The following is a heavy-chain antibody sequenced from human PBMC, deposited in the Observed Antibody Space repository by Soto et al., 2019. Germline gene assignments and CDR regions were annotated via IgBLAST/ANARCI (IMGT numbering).Heavy chain of an antibody. J-gene: IGHJ4*01. CDR3: AKGVAAAGHPYYLDY. V-gene: IGHV3-23*01. D-gene: IGHD6-13*01. Sequence: GGSLRLSCAASGFTFSSYAMSWVRQAPGKGLEWVSAISGSGGSTYYADSVKGRFTISRDNSKNTLYLQMNSLRAEDTAVYYCAKGVAAAGHPYYLDYWGHGTLGTVSS. CDR2: ISGSGGST. CDR1: GFTFSSYA.